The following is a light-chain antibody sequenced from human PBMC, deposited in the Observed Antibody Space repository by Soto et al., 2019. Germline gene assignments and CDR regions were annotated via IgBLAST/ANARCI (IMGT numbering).Light chain of an antibody. CDR1: SSNIGSNT. J-gene: IGLJ2*01. V-gene: IGLV1-44*01. Sequence: QPVLTQPHSASGTPGQRVTISCSGSSSNIGSNTVNWYQQLPGTAPKLLIYSNNQRPSGVPDRFSGSKSGNSASLAISGLQSEYEADYYCSPWDYSLNGVVFGGGTKLTVL. CDR2: SNN. CDR3: SPWDYSLNGVV.